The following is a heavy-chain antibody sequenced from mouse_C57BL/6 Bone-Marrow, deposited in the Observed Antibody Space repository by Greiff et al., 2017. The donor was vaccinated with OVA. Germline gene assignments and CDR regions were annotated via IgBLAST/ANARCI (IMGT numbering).Heavy chain of an antibody. J-gene: IGHJ1*03. Sequence: EVKLMESGPGLVKPSQSLSLTCSVTGYSITSGYYWNWIRQFPGNKLEWMGYISYDGSNNYNPSLKNRISITRDTSKNQFFLKLNSVTTEDTATYYCAREVYSLLRYWHFDVWGTGTTVTVSS. CDR3: AREVYSLLRYWHFDV. CDR2: ISYDGSN. D-gene: IGHD1-1*01. V-gene: IGHV3-6*01. CDR1: GYSITSGYY.